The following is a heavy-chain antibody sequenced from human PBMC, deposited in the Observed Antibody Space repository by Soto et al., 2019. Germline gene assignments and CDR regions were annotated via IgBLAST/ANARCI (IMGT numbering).Heavy chain of an antibody. Sequence: QVQLVQSGAEVKKPGASVKVSCKASGYTFTSYGISWVRQAPGQGLEWMGWISAYNGNTNYAQKLQGRVTMTTDTSTSTPYMELRSLSSDDTAVYYCARSDVSYCSGGSCSLAYWGQGTLVTVSS. V-gene: IGHV1-18*01. J-gene: IGHJ4*02. CDR2: ISAYNGNT. CDR3: ARSDVSYCSGGSCSLAY. CDR1: GYTFTSYG. D-gene: IGHD2-15*01.